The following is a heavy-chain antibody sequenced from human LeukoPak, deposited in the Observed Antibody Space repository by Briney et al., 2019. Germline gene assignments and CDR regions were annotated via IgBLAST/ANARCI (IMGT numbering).Heavy chain of an antibody. D-gene: IGHD3-10*01. CDR3: ARDPLLWFGESNDWSAFDI. CDR1: GYTFTGYY. CDR2: INPNSGGT. Sequence: ASXKVSRKASGYTFTGYYMHWVRQAAGQGGEWMGRINPNSGGTKYAQKFQGRVTMTRDTSISTAYIELSRLRSDDTAVYYCARDPLLWFGESNDWSAFDIWGQGTMVTVSS. J-gene: IGHJ3*02. V-gene: IGHV1-2*06.